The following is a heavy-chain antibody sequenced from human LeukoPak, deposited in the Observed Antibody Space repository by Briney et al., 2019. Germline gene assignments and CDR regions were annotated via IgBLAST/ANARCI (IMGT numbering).Heavy chain of an antibody. D-gene: IGHD6-6*01. CDR3: ARDSSSSGYFQH. Sequence: SETLSLTCTVSGGSISSGSYYWSWLRQPAGKGLEWIGRIYTSGSTNYNPSLKSRVTISVDTSKNQFSLKLSSVTAADTAVYYCARDSSSSGYFQHWGQGTLVTASS. V-gene: IGHV4-61*02. J-gene: IGHJ1*01. CDR1: GGSISSGSYY. CDR2: IYTSGST.